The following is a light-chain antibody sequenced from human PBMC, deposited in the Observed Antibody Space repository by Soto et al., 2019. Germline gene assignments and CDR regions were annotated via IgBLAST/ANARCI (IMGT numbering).Light chain of an antibody. CDR3: QQKDT. J-gene: IGKJ3*01. CDR2: AAS. Sequence: DIQMTQSPSSLSASVGDRVTITCRASQSISSYLNWYQQNPGKAPKRLIYAASSLQSGVPSRFSGSGSGTDFTLTISSLQPEDFATYYCQQKDTFGPGTKVDIK. V-gene: IGKV1-39*01. CDR1: QSISSY.